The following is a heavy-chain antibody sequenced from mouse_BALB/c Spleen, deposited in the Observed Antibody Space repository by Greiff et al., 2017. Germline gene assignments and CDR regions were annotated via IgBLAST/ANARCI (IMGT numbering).Heavy chain of an antibody. V-gene: IGHV1-9*01. D-gene: IGHD1-2*01. CDR2: ILPGSGST. CDR1: GYTFSSYW. CDR3: ARSITTAPDWFAY. J-gene: IGHJ3*01. Sequence: QVQLQQSGAELMKPGASVKISCKATGYTFSSYWIEWVKQRPGHGLEWIGEILPGSGSTNYNEKFKGKATFTADTSSNTAYMQLSSLTSEDSAVYYCARSITTAPDWFAYWGQGTLVTVSA.